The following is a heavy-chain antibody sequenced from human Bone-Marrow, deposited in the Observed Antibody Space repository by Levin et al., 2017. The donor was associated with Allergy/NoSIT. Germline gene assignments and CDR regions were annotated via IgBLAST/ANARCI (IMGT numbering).Heavy chain of an antibody. V-gene: IGHV1-2*02. CDR1: GYTFTGYY. CDR2: INPNSGGT. CDR3: ASKQWLGKYYFDY. D-gene: IGHD6-19*01. J-gene: IGHJ4*02. Sequence: PEASVKVSCKASGYTFTGYYMHWVRQAPGQGLEWMGWINPNSGGTNYAQKFQGRVTMTRDTSISTAYMELSRLRSDDTAVYYCASKQWLGKYYFDYWGQGTLVTVSS.